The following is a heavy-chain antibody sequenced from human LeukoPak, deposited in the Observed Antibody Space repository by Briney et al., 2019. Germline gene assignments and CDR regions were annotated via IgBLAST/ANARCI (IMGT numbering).Heavy chain of an antibody. J-gene: IGHJ6*03. CDR3: AYTSGYDFSSYYYYYMDV. CDR1: GFIFSSYS. Sequence: GGSLRLSCAASGFIFSSYSMNWVRQAPGKGLEWVSSISSGSSYIYYADSVKGRFTISRDNAKNSLYLQMNSLSAEDTAVYYCAYTSGYDFSSYYYYYMDVWGKGTTVTVSS. V-gene: IGHV3-21*01. D-gene: IGHD5-12*01. CDR2: ISSGSSYI.